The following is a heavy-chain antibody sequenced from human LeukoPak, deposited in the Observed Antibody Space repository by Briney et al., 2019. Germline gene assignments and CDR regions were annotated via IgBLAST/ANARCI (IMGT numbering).Heavy chain of an antibody. Sequence: ASVKVSCKASGYTFTSYAIHWVRQAPGQRLEWMGWINAGNDNTKYSQEFQGRVTITRDTSASTAYVELSSLRSEDMAVYYCARSTLTYSILTGYYSGAFDLWGQGTMVTVSS. CDR1: GYTFTSYA. D-gene: IGHD3-9*01. V-gene: IGHV1-3*03. J-gene: IGHJ3*01. CDR3: ARSTLTYSILTGYYSGAFDL. CDR2: INAGNDNT.